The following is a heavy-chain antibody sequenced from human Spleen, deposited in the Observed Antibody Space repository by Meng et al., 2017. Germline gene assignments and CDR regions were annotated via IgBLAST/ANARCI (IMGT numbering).Heavy chain of an antibody. Sequence: QGQRLQSGLEVKSPGAPVKVSWKASGYTSAAYWIQWVRQAPGQGLEWMGRIDPKSDNTHYAQKFQGRVTMTRDTSISTAYMELSGLRSDDTAVYYCARDEDISAAGYLLGDFWGQGTLVTVSS. CDR3: ARDEDISAAGYLLGDF. CDR1: GYTSAAYW. D-gene: IGHD6-13*01. CDR2: IDPKSDNT. J-gene: IGHJ4*02. V-gene: IGHV1-2*06.